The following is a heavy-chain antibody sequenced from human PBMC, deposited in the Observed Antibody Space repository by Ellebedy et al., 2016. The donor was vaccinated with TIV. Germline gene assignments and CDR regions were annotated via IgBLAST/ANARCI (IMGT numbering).Heavy chain of an antibody. CDR1: GFTFRNYA. CDR3: AKAQTPYGDTIYFEN. CDR2: ISGSGASP. V-gene: IGHV3-23*01. J-gene: IGHJ4*02. Sequence: GESLKISCAASGFTFRNYAMSWVRQAPGKGLEWVSDISGSGASPYYADSGRGRFTISSDNSKNTLNLQMDGLRAEDTAIYYCAKAQTPYGDTIYFENWGQGTLVTVSS. D-gene: IGHD4-17*01.